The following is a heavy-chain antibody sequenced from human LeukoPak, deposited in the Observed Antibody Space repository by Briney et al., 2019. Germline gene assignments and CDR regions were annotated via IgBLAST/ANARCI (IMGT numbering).Heavy chain of an antibody. CDR2: ISSSSSTI. CDR3: ARDFEGSSGLFDY. V-gene: IGHV3-48*01. Sequence: GGSLRLSCAASGFTFSSYSMNWVRQAPGKGLAWVSYISSSSSTIYYADSVKGRFTISRDNAKNSLYLQMNSLRAEDTAVYYCARDFEGSSGLFDYWGQGTLVTVSS. CDR1: GFTFSSYS. J-gene: IGHJ4*02. D-gene: IGHD6-19*01.